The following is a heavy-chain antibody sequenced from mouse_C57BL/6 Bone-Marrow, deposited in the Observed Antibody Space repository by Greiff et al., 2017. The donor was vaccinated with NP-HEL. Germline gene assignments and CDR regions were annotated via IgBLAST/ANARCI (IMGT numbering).Heavy chain of an antibody. CDR1: GYTFTDYY. CDR3: ARDRFPRY. V-gene: IGHV1-26*01. J-gene: IGHJ2*01. CDR2: INPNNGGT. Sequence: EVQLQQPGPELVKPGASVKISCKASGYTFTDYYMNWVKQSHGQSLEWIGDINPNNGGTSYNQKFKGKATLTVDKSSSTAYMELRSLTAEDSAVYYCARDRFPRYWGQGTTLTVSS.